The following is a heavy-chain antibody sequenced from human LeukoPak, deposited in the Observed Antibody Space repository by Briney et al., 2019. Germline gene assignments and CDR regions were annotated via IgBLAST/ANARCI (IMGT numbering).Heavy chain of an antibody. CDR3: ARDPGGLQPCYYYMDV. Sequence: SVKVSCKASGGTFSSYAISWVRQAPGQGLEWMGGIIPIFGTANYAQKFQGRVTITTDESTSTAYMELSSLRSEDTAVYYCARDPGGLQPCYYYMDVWGKGTTVTVSS. J-gene: IGHJ6*03. CDR2: IIPIFGTA. D-gene: IGHD5-18*01. CDR1: GGTFSSYA. V-gene: IGHV1-69*05.